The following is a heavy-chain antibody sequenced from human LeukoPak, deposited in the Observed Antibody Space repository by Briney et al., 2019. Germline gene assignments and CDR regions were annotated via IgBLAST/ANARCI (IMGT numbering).Heavy chain of an antibody. V-gene: IGHV4-39*07. CDR1: GGSITSSSHY. CDR2: IYHGGNT. D-gene: IGHD3-16*01. CDR3: ARGFRGSFYVWDAYDI. J-gene: IGHJ3*02. Sequence: PSETLSLTCTVSGGSITSSSHYWGWIRQPPGKGLEWIGTIYHGGNTDYNVSLKSRVTISVDTSKNQFSLKLTSVTAADTAVYYCARGFRGSFYVWDAYDIWGQGTMVTVSS.